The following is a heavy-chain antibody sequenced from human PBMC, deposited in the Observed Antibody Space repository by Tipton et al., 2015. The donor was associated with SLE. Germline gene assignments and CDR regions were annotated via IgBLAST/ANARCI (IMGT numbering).Heavy chain of an antibody. J-gene: IGHJ4*02. CDR1: GGSFSGYY. CDR3: ARRLGALDY. CDR2: INHSGST. V-gene: IGHV4-34*01. D-gene: IGHD3-9*01. Sequence: TLSLTCAVYGGSFSGYYWSWIRQPPGKGLEWIGEINHSGSTNYNPSLKSRVTISVDTSKNQFSLKLSSVTAADTAVYYCARRLGALDYWGQGTLVTVPS.